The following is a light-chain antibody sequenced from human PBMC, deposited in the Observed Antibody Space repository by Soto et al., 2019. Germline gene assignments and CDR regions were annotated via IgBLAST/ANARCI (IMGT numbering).Light chain of an antibody. J-gene: IGLJ1*01. CDR2: AVT. V-gene: IGLV2-11*01. CDR3: CSYAGSYTYV. CDR1: SSGVGGYKS. Sequence: QSVRTQPRSVSGSPGQSVTVSCTGSSSGVGGYKSVSWFQHHPGKAPQLMIYAVTKRPSGVPDRFSGSKSGNTASLTISGLQAEDEADYYCCSYAGSYTYVFGTGTKVTVL.